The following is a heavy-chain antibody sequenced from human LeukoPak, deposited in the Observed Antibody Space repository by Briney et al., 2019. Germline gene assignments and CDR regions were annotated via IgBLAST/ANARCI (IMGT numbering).Heavy chain of an antibody. CDR3: AAQIAAAGNGGGY. CDR1: GLTVTSSA. CDR2: IVVGSGNT. Sequence: SVKVSCKASGLTVTSSAVQWVRTARGQRLALLRWIVVGSGNTNYAQKFQKRVTIPREMPTSTAYMELSSLRSEDTAVYYCAAQIAAAGNGGGYWGQGTLVTVSS. D-gene: IGHD6-13*01. J-gene: IGHJ4*02. V-gene: IGHV1-58*01.